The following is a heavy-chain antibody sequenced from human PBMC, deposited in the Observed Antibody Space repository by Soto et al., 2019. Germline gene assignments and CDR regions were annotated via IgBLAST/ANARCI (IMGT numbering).Heavy chain of an antibody. Sequence: SETLSLTCTVSGGSVNSDNYYWSWIRRPPGRGLDWIGYIYHTGSTNYNPSLNSRVTISVDTSRNQFSLKLNSVTAADTAVYYCAREFSNSPEAFDSWGQGTLVTVSS. V-gene: IGHV4-61*01. D-gene: IGHD6-6*01. CDR2: IYHTGST. CDR1: GGSVNSDNYY. J-gene: IGHJ4*02. CDR3: AREFSNSPEAFDS.